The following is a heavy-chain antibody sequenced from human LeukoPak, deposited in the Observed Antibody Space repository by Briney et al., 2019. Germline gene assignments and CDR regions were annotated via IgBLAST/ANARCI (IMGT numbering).Heavy chain of an antibody. Sequence: PSETLSLTCAVYGGSFTIYSWTWIRQPPGKSMEWVGEISPSGNTQYNPSLKSRVTISLDASKSQFYLKLNSVTAADTAVYYCARRVRSADYRLDYWGQGTLVTVSS. D-gene: IGHD4-11*01. CDR3: ARRVRSADYRLDY. J-gene: IGHJ4*02. CDR2: ISPSGNT. V-gene: IGHV4-34*01. CDR1: GGSFTIYS.